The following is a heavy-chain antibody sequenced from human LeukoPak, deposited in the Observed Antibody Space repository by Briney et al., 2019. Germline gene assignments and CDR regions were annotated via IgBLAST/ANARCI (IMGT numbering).Heavy chain of an antibody. J-gene: IGHJ4*02. D-gene: IGHD6-13*01. CDR1: GFTVSSNS. V-gene: IGHV3-66*03. CDR2: IYSDNT. Sequence: PGGTLRLSCTVSGFTVSSNSMSWVRQAPGKGLEWVSFIYSDNTHYSDSVKGRFTISRDNSKNTLYLQMNSLRPEDTAVYYCAKDKGSSWYGRFDYWGQGTLVTVSS. CDR3: AKDKGSSWYGRFDY.